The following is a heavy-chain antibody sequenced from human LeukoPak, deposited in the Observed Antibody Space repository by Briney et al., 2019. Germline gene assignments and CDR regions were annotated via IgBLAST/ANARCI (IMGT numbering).Heavy chain of an antibody. CDR3: ARDPNYDSSGYYPLDY. V-gene: IGHV3-21*01. D-gene: IGHD3-22*01. CDR1: GFTFSSYA. Sequence: GGSLRLSCAASGFTFSSYAMNWVRQAPGKGLEWVSSISSSSSYIYYADSVKGRFTISRDNAKNSLYLQMNSLRAEDTAVYYCARDPNYDSSGYYPLDYWGQGTLVTVSS. J-gene: IGHJ4*02. CDR2: ISSSSSYI.